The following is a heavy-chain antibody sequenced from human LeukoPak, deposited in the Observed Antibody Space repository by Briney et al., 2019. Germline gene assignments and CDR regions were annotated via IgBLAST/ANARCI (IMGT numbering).Heavy chain of an antibody. J-gene: IGHJ6*03. CDR1: GFTFSSYS. CDR3: ARGFFGSSNYMDV. D-gene: IGHD6-13*01. CDR2: ISSSSSTI. V-gene: IGHV3-48*01. Sequence: GGSLRLSCAASGFTFSSYSMNWVRQAPGKGLEWVSYISSSSSTIYYADSVKGRFTISRDNAKNSLYLQMNSLRAEDTAVYHCARGFFGSSNYMDVWGKGTTVTVSS.